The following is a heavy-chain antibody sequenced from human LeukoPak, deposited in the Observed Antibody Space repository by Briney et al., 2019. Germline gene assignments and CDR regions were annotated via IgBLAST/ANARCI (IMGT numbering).Heavy chain of an antibody. D-gene: IGHD2-2*01. CDR2: ISAYNGNT. CDR3: ARLQYQLPSAYYYYMDV. J-gene: IGHJ6*03. V-gene: IGHV1-18*01. CDR1: GYTFTSYG. Sequence: ASVKVSCKASGYTFTSYGISWVRQAPGQGLEWMGWISAYNGNTNYAQKLQGRVTMTTDTSTSTAYMELRSLRSDDTAVYYCARLQYQLPSAYYYYMDVWGKGTTVTVSS.